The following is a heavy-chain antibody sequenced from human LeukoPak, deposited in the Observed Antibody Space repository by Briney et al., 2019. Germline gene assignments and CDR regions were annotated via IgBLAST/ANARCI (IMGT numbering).Heavy chain of an antibody. Sequence: GGSLRLSCAASGFTYSSYAMSWVRQAPGKGLDWVSAISVSGGSTYYADSVKGRFTISRDNSKNTLCLQMNSLRAEGTAVYYCAKGQKWELPLDYWGQGTLVTVSS. CDR3: AKGQKWELPLDY. CDR1: GFTYSSYA. J-gene: IGHJ4*02. D-gene: IGHD1-26*01. V-gene: IGHV3-23*01. CDR2: ISVSGGST.